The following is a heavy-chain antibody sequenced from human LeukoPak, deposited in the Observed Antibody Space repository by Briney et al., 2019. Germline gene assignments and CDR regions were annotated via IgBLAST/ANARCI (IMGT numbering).Heavy chain of an antibody. CDR2: IDHTGSI. J-gene: IGHJ4*02. CDR3: ARGGYGPGSHYRY. CDR1: AGSFTGYY. V-gene: IGHV4-34*01. D-gene: IGHD3-10*01. Sequence: NPSETLSLTCAVNAGSFTGYYWSWIRQPPGKGLEWIGEIDHTGSISYNPSPRSRVTISVDTFKNQFSLKLRSVTAADRATYYCARGGYGPGSHYRYWGQGTLVTVSS.